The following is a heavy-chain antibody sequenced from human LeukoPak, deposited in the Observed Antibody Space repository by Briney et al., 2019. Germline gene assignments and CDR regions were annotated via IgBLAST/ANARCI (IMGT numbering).Heavy chain of an antibody. CDR3: AKDTGLYDFWSYYGMDV. D-gene: IGHD3-3*01. V-gene: IGHV3-9*01. CDR2: ISWNSGSI. Sequence: PGGSLRLSCAASGFTFSSYAMSWVRQAPGKGLEWVSGISWNSGSIGYADSVKGRFTISRDNAKNSLYLQMNSLRAEDTALYYCAKDTGLYDFWSYYGMDVWGQGTTVTVSS. CDR1: GFTFSSYA. J-gene: IGHJ6*02.